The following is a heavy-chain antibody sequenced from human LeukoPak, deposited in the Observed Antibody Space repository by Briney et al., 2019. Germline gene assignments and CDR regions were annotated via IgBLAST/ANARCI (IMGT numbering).Heavy chain of an antibody. D-gene: IGHD2-15*01. V-gene: IGHV4-4*07. CDR2: IYTSGST. CDR3: ASVRCSGGTCYLLDY. J-gene: IGHJ4*02. CDR1: GGSISSYY. Sequence: SETLSLTCTVSGGSISSYYWSWIRQPAGKGLEWIGRIYTSGSTNYNPSLKSRVTMSVDTSKSQFSPKLSSVTAADTAIYYCASVRCSGGTCYLLDYWGQGTLVTVSS.